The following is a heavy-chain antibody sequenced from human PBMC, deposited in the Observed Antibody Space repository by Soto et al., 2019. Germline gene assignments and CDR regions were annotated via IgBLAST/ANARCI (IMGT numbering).Heavy chain of an antibody. CDR2: ISYDGSNK. D-gene: IGHD5-18*01. V-gene: IGHV3-30-3*01. Sequence: QVQLVESGGGVVQPGRSLRLSCAASGFTFSSYAMHWVRQAPGKGLEWVAVISYDGSNKYYADSVKGRFTISRDNSKNTLYLQMNSLRAEDTAVYYCARDLFSSHVDTAMIDYWVQGTLVTVSS. CDR1: GFTFSSYA. J-gene: IGHJ4*02. CDR3: ARDLFSSHVDTAMIDY.